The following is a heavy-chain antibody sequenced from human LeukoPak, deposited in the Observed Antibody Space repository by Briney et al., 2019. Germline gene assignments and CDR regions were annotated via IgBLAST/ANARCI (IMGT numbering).Heavy chain of an antibody. CDR1: GFIFSSYW. D-gene: IGHD4-17*01. V-gene: IGHV3-7*01. CDR3: AREEYGDHLWW. J-gene: IGHJ4*02. Sequence: GGSLRLSCAPSGFIFSSYWMRWVRQAPGKGRECVANIKQYGSEKYYVDSVKGRFSISRDNAKNSLYLQMNGLRAEDTAVYYGAREEYGDHLWWWGQGTPVTVSS. CDR2: IKQYGSEK.